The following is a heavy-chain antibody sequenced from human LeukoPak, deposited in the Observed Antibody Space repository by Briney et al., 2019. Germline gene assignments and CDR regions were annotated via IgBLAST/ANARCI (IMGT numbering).Heavy chain of an antibody. J-gene: IGHJ5*02. CDR2: IFSSGST. Sequence: PSETLSLTCAVTGGSISRSYWSWIRQPPGKGLEWSGYIFSSGSTKYNPSLKSRVTISVDTSKNQFSLKLSSVTAADTAVYYCARHLGYCSSTSCYSWFDPWGRGTLVTVSS. V-gene: IGHV4-59*08. CDR3: ARHLGYCSSTSCYSWFDP. CDR1: GGSISRSY. D-gene: IGHD2-2*02.